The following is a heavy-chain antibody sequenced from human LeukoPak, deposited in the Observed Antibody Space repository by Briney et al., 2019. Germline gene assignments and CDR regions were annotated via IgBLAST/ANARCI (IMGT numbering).Heavy chain of an antibody. D-gene: IGHD6-6*01. CDR2: VYSVGST. J-gene: IGHJ5*02. CDR3: VGGIPPRSSPWFDP. Sequence: SETLSLTCTVSGGSISSYYWSWIRQPPGEGLEWIGYVYSVGSTNYNPSLKSRVTISVDTSKNQFSLKLNSVTAADTAVYYCVGGIPPRSSPWFDPWGQGTLVTVSS. CDR1: GGSISSYY. V-gene: IGHV4-59*01.